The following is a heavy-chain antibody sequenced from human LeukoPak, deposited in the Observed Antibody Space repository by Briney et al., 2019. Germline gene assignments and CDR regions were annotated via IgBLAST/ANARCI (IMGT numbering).Heavy chain of an antibody. J-gene: IGHJ4*02. V-gene: IGHV1-69*05. CDR3: ASNPVNTYYNGSGSRLPW. CDR1: GGTFSSYA. Sequence: SVKVSCKASGGTFSSYAISWVRQAPGQGLEWMGGIIPIFGTANYAQKFQDRVTITTDESTSTAYMELSSLRSEDTAVYYCASNPVNTYYNGSGSRLPWWGQGTLVTVSS. CDR2: IIPIFGTA. D-gene: IGHD3-10*01.